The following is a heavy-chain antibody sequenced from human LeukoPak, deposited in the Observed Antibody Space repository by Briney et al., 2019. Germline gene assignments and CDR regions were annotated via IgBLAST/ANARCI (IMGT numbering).Heavy chain of an antibody. V-gene: IGHV3-7*01. CDR1: GFTFSNYW. CDR3: ARTVGATNH. Sequence: GGSLRLSCAASGFTFSNYWMTWVRQAPGKGLEWVANIKQDGSEKYYVDSVKGRFTISRDNSKNSLYLQMNSLRAEDTAVYHCARTVGATNHWGQGTLVTVSS. D-gene: IGHD1-26*01. J-gene: IGHJ5*02. CDR2: IKQDGSEK.